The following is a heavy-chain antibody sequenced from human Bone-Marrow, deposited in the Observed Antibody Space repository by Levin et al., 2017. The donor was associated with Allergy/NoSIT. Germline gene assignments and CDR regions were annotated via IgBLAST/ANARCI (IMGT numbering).Heavy chain of an antibody. J-gene: IGHJ4*02. Sequence: GESLKISCAASGFTFSSYSMNWVRQAPGKGLEWVSYISIAGDALYYADSVKGRFTISRDYAKNSLYLQLNSLRDEDTAVYYCAGGAEIDYWGRGTLVTVSS. CDR3: AGGAEIDY. CDR2: ISIAGDAL. V-gene: IGHV3-48*02. CDR1: GFTFSSYS.